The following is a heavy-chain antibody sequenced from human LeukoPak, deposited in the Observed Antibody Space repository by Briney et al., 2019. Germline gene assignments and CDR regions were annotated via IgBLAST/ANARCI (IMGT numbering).Heavy chain of an antibody. D-gene: IGHD3-16*02. Sequence: KPGGSLRLSCAASGFNFSSYRMNSVRQAPGKGLEWVSSISSRSSYIYYADSVKGRFTISRDNANNSLYLQMNSLRAEETAVWYCARGFFAYVWGSYRSISFDYWGQGTLVTVSS. V-gene: IGHV3-21*01. CDR1: GFNFSSYR. CDR2: ISSRSSYI. J-gene: IGHJ4*02. CDR3: ARGFFAYVWGSYRSISFDY.